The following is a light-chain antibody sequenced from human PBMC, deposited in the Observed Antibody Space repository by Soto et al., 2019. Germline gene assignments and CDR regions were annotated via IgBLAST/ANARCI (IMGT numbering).Light chain of an antibody. CDR1: QSVSSSD. V-gene: IGKV3-20*01. CDR3: QRHGAT. CDR2: GAS. J-gene: IGKJ1*01. Sequence: IVLTQSPGTLSLSPWERATLSCRASQSVSSSDLAWYQQKPGQAPRLLIYGASSRATGIPDRFSGSGSGTDFTLTISGLEPEDSAAYYCQRHGATFGQGTKVDIK.